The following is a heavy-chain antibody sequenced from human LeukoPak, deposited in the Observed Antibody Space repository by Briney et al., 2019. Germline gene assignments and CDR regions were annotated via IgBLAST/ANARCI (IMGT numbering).Heavy chain of an antibody. CDR3: ARVASVDTAMVTGY. CDR1: GYTFTGYY. Sequence: ASVKVSCKASGYTFTGYYMHWVRQAPGQGLEGMGWINPNSGGTNYAQKFQGRVTMTRDTSISTAYMELSRLRSDDTAVYYCARVASVDTAMVTGYWGQGTLVTVSS. CDR2: INPNSGGT. D-gene: IGHD5-18*01. J-gene: IGHJ4*02. V-gene: IGHV1-2*02.